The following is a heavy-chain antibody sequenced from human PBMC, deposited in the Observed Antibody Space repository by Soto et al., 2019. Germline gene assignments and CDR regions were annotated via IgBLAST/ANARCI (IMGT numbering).Heavy chain of an antibody. V-gene: IGHV3-21*01. CDR1: GFTFSSYS. CDR3: ARSTYYDFWSGYSGYYYGMDV. J-gene: IGHJ6*02. CDR2: ISSSSSYI. Sequence: GGSLRLSCAASGFTFSSYSMNWVRQAPGKGLEWVSSISSSSSYIYYADSVKGRFTISRDNAKNSLYLQMNSLRAEDTAVYYCARSTYYDFWSGYSGYYYGMDVWGQGTTVTVPS. D-gene: IGHD3-3*01.